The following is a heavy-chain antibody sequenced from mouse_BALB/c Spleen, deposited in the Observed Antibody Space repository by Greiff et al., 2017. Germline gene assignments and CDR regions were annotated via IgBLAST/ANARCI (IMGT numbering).Heavy chain of an antibody. J-gene: IGHJ1*01. CDR3: ANPQLRRSWYLDV. V-gene: IGHV5-9-4*01. Sequence: DVKLVESGGGLVKPGGSLKLSCAASGFTFSSYAMSWVRQSPGKRLEWVAEISSGGSYTYYPDTVTGRFTISRDNAKNTLYLEMSSLRSEDTAMYYCANPQLRRSWYLDVWGAGTTVTVSS. CDR2: ISSGGSYT. CDR1: GFTFSSYA. D-gene: IGHD4-1*02.